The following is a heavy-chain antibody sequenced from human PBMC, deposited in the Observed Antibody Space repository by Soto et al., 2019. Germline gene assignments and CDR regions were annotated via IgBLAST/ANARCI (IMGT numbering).Heavy chain of an antibody. V-gene: IGHV4-31*03. J-gene: IGHJ5*02. CDR1: GGSISSGDYY. CDR3: ARSPGIFGVLMYNWFDP. Sequence: SETLSLTCTVSGGSISSGDYYWSWIRQHPGKGLEWIGYIYYSGSTYYNPSLKSRVTISVDTSKNQFSLKLSSVTAAGTAVYYCARSPGIFGVLMYNWFDPWGQGTLVTVSS. D-gene: IGHD3-3*01. CDR2: IYYSGST.